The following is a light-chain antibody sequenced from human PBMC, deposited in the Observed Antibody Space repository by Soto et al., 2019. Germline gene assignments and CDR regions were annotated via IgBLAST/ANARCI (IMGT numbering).Light chain of an antibody. CDR2: AAS. V-gene: IGKV1-12*01. J-gene: IGKJ5*01. CDR1: QDISGW. CDR3: LQANTFPIT. Sequence: DIHMTQSPSSVSASVGNIFTITCRASQDISGWLAWYQQKPGQAPKLLIYAASSLQSGVPSRFRGSGSGTYFTLTISSLQTEDFATYYCLQANTFPITFGHGTRLEIK.